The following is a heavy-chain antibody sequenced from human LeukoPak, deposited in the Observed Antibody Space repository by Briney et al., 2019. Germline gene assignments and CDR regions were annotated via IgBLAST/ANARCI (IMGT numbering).Heavy chain of an antibody. V-gene: IGHV1-46*01. CDR2: INPSGGST. CDR1: GYTFTSYY. J-gene: IGHJ4*02. D-gene: IGHD6-13*01. CDR3: AKSSWSRNVFDY. Sequence: ASVKVSCKASGYTFTSYYMHWVRQAPGRGLEWMGIINPSGGSTSYAQKFQGRVTMTRDTSTSTVYMELSSLRSEDTAVYYCAKSSWSRNVFDYWGQGTLVTVSS.